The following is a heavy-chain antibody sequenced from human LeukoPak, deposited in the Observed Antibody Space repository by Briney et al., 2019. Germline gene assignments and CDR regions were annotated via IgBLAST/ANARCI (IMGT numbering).Heavy chain of an antibody. V-gene: IGHV5-51*01. Sequence: GESLKISCKGSEYRFTTYWIGWGRRMPGKGLEYRGITNPAKSDTRYSPSFQGQISISVDKSTNTAYRQWSSLKASDTAMYYCARLGGYCSSTSCYAPFDYWGQGTLVTVSS. CDR1: EYRFTTYW. J-gene: IGHJ4*02. CDR2: TNPAKSDT. D-gene: IGHD2-2*01. CDR3: ARLGGYCSSTSCYAPFDY.